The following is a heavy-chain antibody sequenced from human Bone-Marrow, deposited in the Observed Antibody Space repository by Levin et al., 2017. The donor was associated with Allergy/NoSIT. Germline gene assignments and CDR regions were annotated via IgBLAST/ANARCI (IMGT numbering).Heavy chain of an antibody. J-gene: IGHJ6*02. CDR2: ISNDGTNK. Sequence: GGSLRLSCAASGFTFSSRAMHWVRQAPGKGLEWVAVISNDGTNKYFGDSVKGRFTVSRDNFKNTLYLQMNSLRPEDTAVYYCAKPRQTGGMDVWGQGTTVIVFS. CDR3: AKPRQTGGMDV. V-gene: IGHV3-30*18. CDR1: GFTFSSRA. D-gene: IGHD3-10*01.